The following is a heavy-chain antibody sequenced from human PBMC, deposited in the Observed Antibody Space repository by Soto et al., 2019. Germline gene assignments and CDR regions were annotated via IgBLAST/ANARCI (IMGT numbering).Heavy chain of an antibody. CDR3: ARAATGSYHSAY. CDR2: IAPHSGRT. V-gene: IGHV1-18*04. D-gene: IGHD3-10*01. J-gene: IGHJ4*02. Sequence: QVQLVQSGPEVKNPGASVRVSCVASGYAFTSYGVNWVRQAPGQGLEWMGWIAPHSGRTTYLPKFQGRVTMTADVSTNTAYIERRSLKYDDTGIYFCARAATGSYHSAYWGQGTVVTVSS. CDR1: GYAFTSYG.